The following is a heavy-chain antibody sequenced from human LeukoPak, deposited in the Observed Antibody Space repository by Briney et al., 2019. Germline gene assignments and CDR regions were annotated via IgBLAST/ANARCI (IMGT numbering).Heavy chain of an antibody. CDR2: IYTSGST. CDR3: ARDRTYCSSTSCYDAFDI. V-gene: IGHV4-61*02. J-gene: IGHJ3*02. Sequence: SETLSLTCTVSGGPISSGSYYWSWIRQPAGKGLEWIGRIYTSGSTNYNPSLKSRVTISVDTSKNQFSLKLSSVTAADTAVYYCARDRTYCSSTSCYDAFDIWGQGTMVTVSS. CDR1: GGPISSGSYY. D-gene: IGHD2-2*01.